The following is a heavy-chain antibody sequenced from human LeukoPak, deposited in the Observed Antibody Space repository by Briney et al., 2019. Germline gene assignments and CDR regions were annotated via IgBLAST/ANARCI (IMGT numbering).Heavy chain of an antibody. J-gene: IGHJ4*02. Sequence: GGSLRLSCAASGFTFSSYAMSWVRQAPGKGLEWVSVSSGSGGSTYYADSVKGRFTISRDNSKNTLYLQMNSLRAEDTAVYYCAKSDRVLSVSDYWGQGTLVTVSS. CDR1: GFTFSSYA. CDR3: AKSDRVLSVSDY. V-gene: IGHV3-23*01. D-gene: IGHD2-8*01. CDR2: SSGSGGST.